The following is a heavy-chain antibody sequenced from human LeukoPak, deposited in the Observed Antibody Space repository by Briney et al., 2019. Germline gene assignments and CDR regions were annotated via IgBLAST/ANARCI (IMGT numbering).Heavy chain of an antibody. Sequence: GGSLRLSCAASGFTVSSNYMSWVRQAPGKGLEWVSVIYSGGSTYYADSVKGRFTISRDNSKNTLYLQMNSLRAEDTAVYYCASIRSSWYHYYFDYWGQGTLVTVSS. CDR2: IYSGGST. CDR3: ASIRSSWYHYYFDY. J-gene: IGHJ4*02. D-gene: IGHD6-13*01. V-gene: IGHV3-66*01. CDR1: GFTVSSNY.